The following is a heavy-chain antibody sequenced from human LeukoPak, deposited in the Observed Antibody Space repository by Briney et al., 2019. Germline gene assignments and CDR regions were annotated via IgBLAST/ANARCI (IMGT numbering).Heavy chain of an antibody. D-gene: IGHD4-11*01. CDR3: ARHGTLTTVNADFDY. J-gene: IGHJ4*02. V-gene: IGHV5-51*01. CDR1: GYSFTSYW. CDR2: IYPGDSDT. Sequence: GESLKISCKGSGYSFTSYWIGWVRQMPGKGLEWMGIIYPGDSDTRYSPSFQGQATISADKSISTAYLQWSSLKASDTAMYYCARHGTLTTVNADFDYWGQGTLVTVSS.